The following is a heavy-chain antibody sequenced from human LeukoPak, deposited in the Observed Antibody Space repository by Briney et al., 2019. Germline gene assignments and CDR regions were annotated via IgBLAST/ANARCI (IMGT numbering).Heavy chain of an antibody. CDR1: GXTFSSYW. Sequence: GGSLRLSCAASGXTFSSYWMHWVRQAPGKGLVWVSRINIDGRSTSYGDSVTGRFTMSRDNAKNTLYLQMNSLRAEDTAVYYCVRDVWGDRDGFFDNWGQGTLVTVSS. CDR3: VRDVWGDRDGFFDN. D-gene: IGHD2-21*01. J-gene: IGHJ4*02. CDR2: INIDGRST. V-gene: IGHV3-74*01.